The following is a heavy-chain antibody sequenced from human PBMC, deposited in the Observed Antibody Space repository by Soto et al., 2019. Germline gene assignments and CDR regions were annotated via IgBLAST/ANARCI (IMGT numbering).Heavy chain of an antibody. V-gene: IGHV1-3*01. CDR3: ASNYDILTGSYMALDY. CDR1: GYTFTSYA. D-gene: IGHD3-9*01. Sequence: ASVKVSCKASGYTFTSYAMHWVRQAPGQRLEWMGWINAGNGNTKYSQKFQGRVTITRDTSASTAYMELSSLRSEDTAVYYCASNYDILTGSYMALDYWGQGTLVTVSS. J-gene: IGHJ4*02. CDR2: INAGNGNT.